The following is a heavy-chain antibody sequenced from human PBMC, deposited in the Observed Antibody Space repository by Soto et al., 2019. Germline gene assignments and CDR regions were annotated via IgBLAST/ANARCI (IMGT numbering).Heavy chain of an antibody. V-gene: IGHV1-2*04. CDR1: GYTFTGYY. CDR3: ARSMTAVAADDAFDI. J-gene: IGHJ3*02. D-gene: IGHD4-17*01. Sequence: ASVKVSCKASGYTFTGYYMHWVRQAPGQGLEWMGWINPNSGGTNYAQKLRGWVTMTRDTSISTAYMELSRLRSDDTAVYYCARSMTAVAADDAFDIWGQGTMVTVSS. CDR2: INPNSGGT.